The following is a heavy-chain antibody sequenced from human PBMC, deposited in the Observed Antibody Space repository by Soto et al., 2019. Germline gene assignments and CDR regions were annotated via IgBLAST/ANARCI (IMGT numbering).Heavy chain of an antibody. CDR2: IYYSGTT. V-gene: IGHV4-39*01. Sequence: QLQLQESGPGLVKPSETLSLTCTVSGGSISSSSYYWGWIRQPPGKGLEWIGTIYYSGTTYYNPSLKSRVTISVDTSKNQFSLKLSSVTAADTAVYYCARLTSGWLRFYDYWGQGTLVTVSS. CDR3: ARLTSGWLRFYDY. D-gene: IGHD5-12*01. CDR1: GGSISSSSYY. J-gene: IGHJ4*02.